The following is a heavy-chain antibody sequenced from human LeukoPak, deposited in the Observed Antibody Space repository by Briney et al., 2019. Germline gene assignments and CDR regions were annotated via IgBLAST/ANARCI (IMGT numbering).Heavy chain of an antibody. CDR2: IWYDGSNT. J-gene: IGHJ4*02. CDR1: GFTFSSYG. V-gene: IGHV3-33*01. CDR3: ERDVGVDTAMDC. D-gene: IGHD5-18*01. Sequence: GGSLRLSFASSGFTFSSYGIHWVRQAPGKGLELVAVIWYDGSNTYYADSVKGRFTISRENSKNTLYLQMNSLRAEDTAVYYCERDVGVDTAMDCWGKGTLVTVSS.